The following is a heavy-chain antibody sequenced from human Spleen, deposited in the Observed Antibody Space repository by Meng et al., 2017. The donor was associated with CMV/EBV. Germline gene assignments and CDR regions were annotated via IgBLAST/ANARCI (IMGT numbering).Heavy chain of an antibody. D-gene: IGHD3-3*01. J-gene: IGHJ4*02. CDR3: ARASITIFGVVTKGIDS. V-gene: IGHV4-59*08. Sequence: SETLSLTCIVSGGSISGDYWSWIRQPPGKGLEWIGYIYYSGGTNYNPSLKSRVTMSVDTSKNQFSLRLSSVTAADTAVYYCARASITIFGVVTKGIDSWGQGKLVTVSS. CDR1: GGSISGDY. CDR2: IYYSGGT.